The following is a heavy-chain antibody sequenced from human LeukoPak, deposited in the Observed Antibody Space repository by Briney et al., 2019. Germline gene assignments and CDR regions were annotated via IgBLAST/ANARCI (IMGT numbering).Heavy chain of an antibody. Sequence: GGSLRLSCAASGFTFDDYAMHWVRQAPGKGLEWVSLISGDGGCTYYADSVKGRFTISRDNSKNSLYLQMNSLRTEDIALYYCATNYYDSSGYYSYWYFDLWGRGTLVTVSS. D-gene: IGHD3-22*01. V-gene: IGHV3-43*02. CDR2: ISGDGGCT. CDR3: ATNYYDSSGYYSYWYFDL. CDR1: GFTFDDYA. J-gene: IGHJ2*01.